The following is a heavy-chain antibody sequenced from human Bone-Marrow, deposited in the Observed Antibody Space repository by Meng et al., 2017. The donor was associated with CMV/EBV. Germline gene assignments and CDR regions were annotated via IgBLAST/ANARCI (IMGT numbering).Heavy chain of an antibody. CDR2: ISYDGNTK. V-gene: IGHV3-30*04. Sequence: GGSPRLSCAASGFTFRSTAIHWVRQAPGKGLEWVAVISYDGNTKYYADSVKGRFTISRDNSKNTLFLQMDSLRVEDTALYYCARDLPSSLGMDVWGQGTTVTFSS. CDR1: GFTFRSTA. J-gene: IGHJ6*01. D-gene: IGHD1-26*01. CDR3: ARDLPSSLGMDV.